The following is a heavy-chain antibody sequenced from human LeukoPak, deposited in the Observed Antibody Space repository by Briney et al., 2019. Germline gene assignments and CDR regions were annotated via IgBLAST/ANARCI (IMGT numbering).Heavy chain of an antibody. J-gene: IGHJ5*02. CDR1: GGSISGSSYF. Sequence: PSETLSLTCTVSGGSISGSSYFWGWIRQPPGKGLEWIVSIYYSGSTYYNPSLKSRVTISVDTSKNQFSLKLSSVTAADTAVYYCPRHYGPWGQGTLVTVSS. CDR2: IYYSGST. D-gene: IGHD3-16*01. CDR3: PRHYGP. V-gene: IGHV4-39*01.